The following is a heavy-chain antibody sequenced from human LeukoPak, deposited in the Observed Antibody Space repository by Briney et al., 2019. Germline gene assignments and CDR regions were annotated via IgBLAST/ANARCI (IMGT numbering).Heavy chain of an antibody. CDR1: GFTFSSYC. D-gene: IGHD1-26*01. J-gene: IGHJ6*03. Sequence: GGSLRLSCAASGFTFSSYCVSWVRQAAGKGLEWVANIKQDGSEKYYVDSVKGRFTISRDNAKNSLYLQMNSLRAEDTAVYYCARVYRSYYYYMDVWGKGTTVTISS. V-gene: IGHV3-7*01. CDR2: IKQDGSEK. CDR3: ARVYRSYYYYMDV.